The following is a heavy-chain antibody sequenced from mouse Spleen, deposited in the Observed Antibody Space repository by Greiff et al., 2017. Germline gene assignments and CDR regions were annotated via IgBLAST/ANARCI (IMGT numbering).Heavy chain of an antibody. D-gene: IGHD1-1*01. CDR3: TRGGSSPYYAMDY. V-gene: IGHV1-69*02. CDR2: IYPSDSYT. CDR1: GYTFTSYW. Sequence: QVQLQQPGAELVRPGASVKLSCKASGYTFTSYWINWVKQRPGQGLEWIGNIYPSDSYTNYNQKFKDKATLTVDKSSSTAYMQLSSPTSEDSAVYYCTRGGSSPYYAMDYWGQGTSVTVSS. J-gene: IGHJ4*01.